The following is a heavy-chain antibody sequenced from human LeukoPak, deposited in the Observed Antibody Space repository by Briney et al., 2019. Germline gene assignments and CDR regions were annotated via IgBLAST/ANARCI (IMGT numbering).Heavy chain of an antibody. J-gene: IGHJ1*01. Sequence: GASVKVSCKASGYTFTSYGISWVRQAPGQGLEWMGWISAYNGNTNYAQKLQGRVTMTTDTSTSTAYMELRSLRSDDTAVYYCAREGDIVVVPAAIAYFQHWGQGTLVTVSS. V-gene: IGHV1-18*01. CDR2: ISAYNGNT. CDR1: GYTFTSYG. CDR3: AREGDIVVVPAAIAYFQH. D-gene: IGHD2-2*01.